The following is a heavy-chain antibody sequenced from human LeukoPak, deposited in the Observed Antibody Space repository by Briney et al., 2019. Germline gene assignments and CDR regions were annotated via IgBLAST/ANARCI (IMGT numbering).Heavy chain of an antibody. CDR2: ISSNGGTT. V-gene: IGHV3-74*01. CDR3: ASSTSYHGSGMGFDY. J-gene: IGHJ4*02. Sequence: GSLTLACAASGFSFSSNWMHWVRQAPGKGLVWVSCISSNGGTTRYADSVKGRFTISRDNAKNTLYLQMNSLRAEDTAEYYCASSTSYHGSGMGFDYWGQGTLVTVSS. CDR1: GFSFSSNW. D-gene: IGHD3-10*01.